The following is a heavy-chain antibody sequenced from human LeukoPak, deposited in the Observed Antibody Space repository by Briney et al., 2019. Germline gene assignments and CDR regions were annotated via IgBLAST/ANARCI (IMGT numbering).Heavy chain of an antibody. CDR3: ARDGRDDFWSGYYFDY. Sequence: GGSLRLSCAASGFTFSSYAMHWVRQAPGKGLVWVAVISYDGSNKYYADSVKGRFTISRDNSKNTLYLQMNSLRAEDTAVYYCARDGRDDFWSGYYFDYWGQGTLVTVSS. J-gene: IGHJ4*02. D-gene: IGHD3-3*01. CDR2: ISYDGSNK. V-gene: IGHV3-30*04. CDR1: GFTFSSYA.